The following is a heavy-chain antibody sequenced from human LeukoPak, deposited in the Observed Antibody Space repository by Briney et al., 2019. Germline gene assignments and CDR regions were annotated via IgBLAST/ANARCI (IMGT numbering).Heavy chain of an antibody. V-gene: IGHV3-23*01. CDR1: GFTFSSYA. Sequence: GGSLRLSCAASGFTFSSYAMSWVRQAPGKGLEWVSAISGSGGSTYYADSVKGRFTISRDNSKNTLYLQMNSLRAEDTAVYYCANSASYYYYYYMDVWGKGTTVTVSS. CDR3: ANSASYYYYYYMDV. CDR2: ISGSGGST. J-gene: IGHJ6*03.